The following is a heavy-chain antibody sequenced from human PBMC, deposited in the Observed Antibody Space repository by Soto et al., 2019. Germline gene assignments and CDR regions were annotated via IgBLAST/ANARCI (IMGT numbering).Heavy chain of an antibody. Sequence: QGQLVEAGGGVVQPGRSLRLSCAASEFTFSNYAMHWVRQAPGKGLEWVAVISFDGNTKYYADSVRGRFTLSRDNSMNILYVQMDYVTTGDTAVYYCARAFTNRGSPENHFDIWGRGTMVTGS. CDR1: EFTFSNYA. D-gene: IGHD3-10*01. V-gene: IGHV3-30-3*01. CDR2: ISFDGNTK. CDR3: ARAFTNRGSPENHFDI. J-gene: IGHJ3*02.